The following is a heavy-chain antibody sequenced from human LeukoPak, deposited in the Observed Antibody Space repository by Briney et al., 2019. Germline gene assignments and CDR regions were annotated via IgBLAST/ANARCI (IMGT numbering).Heavy chain of an antibody. CDR1: GFTFTGYA. Sequence: KTGGSLRLSCAASGFTFTGYALNWVRQAPGQGLEWVSSISTGTYIYYADSVKGRFTISRDNAENSVYLQMNSLRAEDTAVYYCARLLGQGDGYKAFDYWGRGTVVTVSP. D-gene: IGHD5-24*01. V-gene: IGHV3-21*01. J-gene: IGHJ4*02. CDR3: ARLLGQGDGYKAFDY. CDR2: ISTGTYI.